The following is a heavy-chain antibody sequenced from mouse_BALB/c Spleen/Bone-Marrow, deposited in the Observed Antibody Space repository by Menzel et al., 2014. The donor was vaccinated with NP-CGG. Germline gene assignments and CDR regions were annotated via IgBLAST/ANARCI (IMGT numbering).Heavy chain of an antibody. Sequence: DVQLQESGGGLVQPKGSLKLSCAASGFTFNPYAMNWVRQAPGKGLDWVARIRSKSNNYATYYADSVKDRFTISRDDSQNILYLQMNNLKTEDTAVYYWGRHDRSTGGFDVWGAGTTVTVSS. V-gene: IGHV10-1*02. J-gene: IGHJ1*01. CDR2: IRSKSNNYAT. D-gene: IGHD1-1*01. CDR1: GFTFNPYA. CDR3: GRHDRSTGGFDV.